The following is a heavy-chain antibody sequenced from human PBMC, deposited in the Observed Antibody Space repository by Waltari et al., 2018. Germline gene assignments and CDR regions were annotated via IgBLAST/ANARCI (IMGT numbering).Heavy chain of an antibody. D-gene: IGHD4-17*01. CDR3: ARDGGAGYGDYFDY. CDR2: IYHSGST. Sequence: QVQLQESGPGLVKPSETLSLTCAVSGYSISSGYSWGWLRQPPGKGLEWIGSIYHSGSTYYNPSLKSRVTISVDTSKNQFSLKLSSVTATDTAVYYCARDGGAGYGDYFDYWGQGTLVTVSS. CDR1: GYSISSGYS. V-gene: IGHV4-38-2*02. J-gene: IGHJ4*02.